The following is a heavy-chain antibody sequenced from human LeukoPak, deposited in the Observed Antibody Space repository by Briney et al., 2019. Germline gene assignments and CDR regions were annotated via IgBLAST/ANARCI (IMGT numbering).Heavy chain of an antibody. J-gene: IGHJ4*02. Sequence: SVKVSCKASGGTFSSYAISWVRQAPGQGLEWMGGIIPIFGTANYAQKFQGRVTITADESTSTAYMELSSLRSEDTAVYYCARGPLKVVPAAINYFDYWGQGTLVTVSS. CDR3: ARGPLKVVPAAINYFDY. CDR2: IIPIFGTA. V-gene: IGHV1-69*01. D-gene: IGHD2-2*02. CDR1: GGTFSSYA.